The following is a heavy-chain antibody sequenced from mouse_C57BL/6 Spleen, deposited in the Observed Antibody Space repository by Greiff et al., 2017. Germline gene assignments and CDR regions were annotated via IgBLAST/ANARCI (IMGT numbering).Heavy chain of an antibody. V-gene: IGHV3-6*01. J-gene: IGHJ1*03. Sequence: VQLKQSGPGLVKPSPSLSLTCSVTGYTITSCYYWNWIRQFPGNKLEWMGFIPYDGSNNYNPSFKNRTTITRDTSTNPCFLKLNSVTTEDTATYCGARGGYGSYWYFDVGGTGTTVTVS. CDR2: IPYDGSN. CDR3: ARGGYGSYWYFDV. D-gene: IGHD1-1*01. CDR1: GYTITSCYY.